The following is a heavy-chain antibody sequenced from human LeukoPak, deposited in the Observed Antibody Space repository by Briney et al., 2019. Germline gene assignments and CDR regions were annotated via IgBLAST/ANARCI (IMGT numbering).Heavy chain of an antibody. CDR1: GYTFTGYY. CDR3: ARTAMVPYYFDY. D-gene: IGHD5-18*01. J-gene: IGHJ4*02. V-gene: IGHV1-2*02. Sequence: ASVKVSCKASGYTFTGYYMHWVRQAPGQGLERMGWINPNSGGTNYAQKFQGRVTMTRDTSISTAYMELSRLRSDDTAVYYCARTAMVPYYFDYWGQGTLVTVSS. CDR2: INPNSGGT.